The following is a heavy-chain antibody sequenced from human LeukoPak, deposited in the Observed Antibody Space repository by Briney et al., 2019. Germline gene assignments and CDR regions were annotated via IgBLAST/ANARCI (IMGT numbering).Heavy chain of an antibody. J-gene: IGHJ6*03. CDR2: IHYSGST. Sequence: SETLSLTCTVSGGSISSSSYYWAWIRQPPGKGLEWIGSIHYSGSTYYNPSLQSRVTISIDTSKNQFSRKLRFVTAADTAVYYCARVRCSGGSCPYYYYYYYMDVWGKGTTVTVSS. V-gene: IGHV4-39*07. D-gene: IGHD2-15*01. CDR1: GGSISSSSYY. CDR3: ARVRCSGGSCPYYYYYYYMDV.